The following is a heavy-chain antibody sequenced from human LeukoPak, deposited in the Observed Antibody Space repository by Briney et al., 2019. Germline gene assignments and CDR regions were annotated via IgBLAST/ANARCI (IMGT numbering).Heavy chain of an antibody. CDR1: GGSISSSSYY. D-gene: IGHD3-3*01. CDR3: ARVTVAYYDFWSGYYRGADYYYGMDV. V-gene: IGHV4-61*01. Sequence: SETLSLTCTVSGGSISSSSYYWSWIRQPPGKGLEWIGYIYYSGSTNYNPSLKSRVTISVDTSKNQFSLKLSSVTAADTAVYYCARVTVAYYDFWSGYYRGADYYYGMDVWGQGTTVTVSS. J-gene: IGHJ6*02. CDR2: IYYSGST.